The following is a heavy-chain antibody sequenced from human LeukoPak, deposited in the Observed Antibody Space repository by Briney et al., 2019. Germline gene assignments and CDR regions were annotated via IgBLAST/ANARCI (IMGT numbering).Heavy chain of an antibody. CDR3: ARDGLRWTYDAFDI. V-gene: IGHV4-61*01. Sequence: SETLSLTCTVSGYSISSSYYWSWIRQPPGQGLEWIGYIYYSGSTNYNPSLKSRVTISVDTSKNQFSLKLSSVTAADTAVYYCARDGLRWTYDAFDIWGQGTMVTVSS. D-gene: IGHD4-23*01. CDR1: GYSISSSYY. J-gene: IGHJ3*02. CDR2: IYYSGST.